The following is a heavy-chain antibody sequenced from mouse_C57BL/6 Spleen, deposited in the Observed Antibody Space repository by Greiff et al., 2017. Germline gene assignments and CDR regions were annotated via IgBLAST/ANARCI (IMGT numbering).Heavy chain of an antibody. CDR2: INPYNGGT. D-gene: IGHD1-1*01. CDR3: ARSGHYYGSSSYAMDY. J-gene: IGHJ4*01. V-gene: IGHV1-19*01. Sequence: VQLQQSGPVLVKPGASVKMSCKASGYTFTDYYMNWVKQSHGKSLEWIGVINPYNGGTSYNQKFKGKATLTVDKSSSTAYMELNSLTSEDSAVYYCARSGHYYGSSSYAMDYWGQGTSVTVSS. CDR1: GYTFTDYY.